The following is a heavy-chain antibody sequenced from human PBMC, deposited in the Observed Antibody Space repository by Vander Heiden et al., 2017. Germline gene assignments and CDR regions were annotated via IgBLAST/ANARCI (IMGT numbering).Heavy chain of an antibody. J-gene: IGHJ3*02. CDR2: SSGSGGST. CDR1: GFTFSSYA. Sequence: EVQLLESGGGLVQPGGSLRLSCAASGFTFSSYAMRWVRQAPGKGLEWVSASSGSGGSTYYADAVKGRFTISRDNSKNTLYLQMNSLRAEDTAVYYWAKDWGFGGDGYNYAFDIWGQGTMVTVSS. V-gene: IGHV3-23*01. CDR3: AKDWGFGGDGYNYAFDI. D-gene: IGHD5-12*01.